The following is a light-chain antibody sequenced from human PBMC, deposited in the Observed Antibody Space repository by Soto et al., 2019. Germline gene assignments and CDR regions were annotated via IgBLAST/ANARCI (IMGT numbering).Light chain of an antibody. V-gene: IGKV1-9*01. CDR2: AAS. CDR1: QGISSY. Sequence: DIPLTQSPSFLSASVGDRVTITCRASQGISSYLAWYQQKPGKAPKLLIYAASTLQSGVPSRFSGSGSGTEFTLTISSLQPEDFATYYCQQLNSYLSITFGQGKRLEIK. J-gene: IGKJ5*01. CDR3: QQLNSYLSIT.